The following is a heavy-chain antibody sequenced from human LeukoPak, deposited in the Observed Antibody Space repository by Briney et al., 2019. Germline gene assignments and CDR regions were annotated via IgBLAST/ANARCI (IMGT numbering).Heavy chain of an antibody. CDR2: ISSSGTTI. CDR1: GFTFSSYE. Sequence: PGGSLRLSCAASGFTFSSYEMNRVRQAPGKGLEWVSYISSSGTTIYYADSVKGRFTISRDNAKNSLYLQMNSLRAEDTAVYYCARDSRIAVVGTAYYYYGMDVWGQGATVTVSS. V-gene: IGHV3-48*03. D-gene: IGHD6-13*01. J-gene: IGHJ6*02. CDR3: ARDSRIAVVGTAYYYYGMDV.